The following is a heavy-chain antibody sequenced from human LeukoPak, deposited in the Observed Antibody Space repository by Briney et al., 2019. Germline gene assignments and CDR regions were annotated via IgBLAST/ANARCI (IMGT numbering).Heavy chain of an antibody. V-gene: IGHV1-18*01. CDR3: ARGFVDTAMVNPFDY. Sequence: ASVKVSCKASGYTFTSYGISWVRQAPGQGLEWMGWISAYNGNTNYAQKLQGRVTMTTDTSTCTAYMELRSLRSDDTAVYYCARGFVDTAMVNPFDYWGQGTLVTVSS. J-gene: IGHJ4*02. CDR1: GYTFTSYG. D-gene: IGHD5-18*01. CDR2: ISAYNGNT.